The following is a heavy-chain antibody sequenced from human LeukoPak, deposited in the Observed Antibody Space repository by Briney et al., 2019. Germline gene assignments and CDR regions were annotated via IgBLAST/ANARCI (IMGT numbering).Heavy chain of an antibody. V-gene: IGHV3-21*01. D-gene: IGHD3-16*02. J-gene: IGHJ4*02. CDR1: RFTLSSYN. Sequence: GGSLRLSCVGSRFTLSSYNMNWVRQAPGKGLEWVSSISSSSSYIYYADSVKGRFTISRDNAKNSLYLQLNSLRAEDTAVYFCTRGYRGADNWGQGTLVTVSS. CDR3: TRGYRGADN. CDR2: ISSSSSYI.